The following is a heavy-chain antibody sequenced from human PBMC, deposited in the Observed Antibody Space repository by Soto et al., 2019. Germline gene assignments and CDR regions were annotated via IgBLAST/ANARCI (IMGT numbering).Heavy chain of an antibody. D-gene: IGHD3-22*01. V-gene: IGHV3-33*01. CDR2: IWYDGSNK. CDR3: ARGPVVYTPYYFDY. CDR1: GFTFSSYG. J-gene: IGHJ4*02. Sequence: QVQLVESGGGVVQPGRSLRLSCAASGFTFSSYGMHWVRQAPGKGLEWVAVIWYDGSNKYYADSVKGRFTISRDNSKNTLYLQMNSLRAEDTAVYYCARGPVVYTPYYFDYWGQGTLVTVSS.